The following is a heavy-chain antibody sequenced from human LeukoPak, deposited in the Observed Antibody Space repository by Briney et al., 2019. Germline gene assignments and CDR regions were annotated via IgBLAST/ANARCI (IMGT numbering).Heavy chain of an antibody. CDR1: GGSISSYY. CDR2: IYTSGST. Sequence: SETLSLTCTVSGGSISSYYWSWIRQSAGKGLEWIGRIYTSGSTNYNPSLKSRVTMSVDTSKNQFSLKLSSVTAADTAVYYCARGEVVVAPAAMQNYWGQGTLVTVSS. D-gene: IGHD2-2*01. V-gene: IGHV4-4*07. J-gene: IGHJ4*02. CDR3: ARGEVVVAPAAMQNY.